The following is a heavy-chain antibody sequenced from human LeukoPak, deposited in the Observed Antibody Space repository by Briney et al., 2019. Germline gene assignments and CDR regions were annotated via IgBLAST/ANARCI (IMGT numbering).Heavy chain of an antibody. CDR2: ISSSSSYI. CDR1: GFTFSSYS. Sequence: GGSLRLSCAASGFTFSSYSMNWVRQAPGKGLEWVSSISSSSSYIYYADSVKGRFTISRDNAKNSLYLQMNSLRAEDTAVYYCARDRSDYVWGRSFDYWGQGTPVTVSS. J-gene: IGHJ4*02. D-gene: IGHD3-16*01. V-gene: IGHV3-21*01. CDR3: ARDRSDYVWGRSFDY.